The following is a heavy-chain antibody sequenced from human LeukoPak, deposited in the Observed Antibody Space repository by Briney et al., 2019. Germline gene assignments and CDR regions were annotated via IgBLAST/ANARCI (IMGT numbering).Heavy chain of an antibody. CDR1: GGTFTNYA. CDR3: ARGGRVDILTGFQY. Sequence: SVKVSCKASGGTFTNYAINWVRQAPGQGLEWMVRIIPILDVTNYAQKFQGRVTITADQSTSTAYMELSSLRSEDTAVYYCARGGRVDILTGFQYWGQGTLVTVSS. CDR2: IIPILDVT. D-gene: IGHD3-9*01. J-gene: IGHJ4*02. V-gene: IGHV1-69*04.